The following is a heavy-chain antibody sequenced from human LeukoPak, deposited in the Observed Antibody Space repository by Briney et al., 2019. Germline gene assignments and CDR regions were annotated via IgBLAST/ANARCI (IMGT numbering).Heavy chain of an antibody. J-gene: IGHJ4*02. V-gene: IGHV1-58*01. D-gene: IGHD6-19*01. Sequence: ASVKVSCKAYGFTFTSSAVQWVRQARGQRLEWIGWIVVGSGNTNYAQKFRERVTITRDMSTSTAYMELSSLRSEDTAVYYCAAFGSSGWWAFNYFDYWGQGTLVTVSS. CDR3: AAFGSSGWWAFNYFDY. CDR1: GFTFTSSA. CDR2: IVVGSGNT.